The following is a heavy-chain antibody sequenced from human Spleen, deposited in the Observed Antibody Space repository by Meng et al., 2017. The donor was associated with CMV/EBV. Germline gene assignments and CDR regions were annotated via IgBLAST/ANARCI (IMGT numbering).Heavy chain of an antibody. V-gene: IGHV1-18*04. CDR2: ISSYNGNT. CDR3: ARLPRVVNNYYYYTMDV. Sequence: ASVKVSCKASGYTFTAYYIHWVRQAPGQDLEWMGWISSYNGNTNYAQKFQGRVTMTTDTSTSTAYMEVRSLRSDDTAVYYCARLPRVVNNYYYYTMDVWGQGTTVTVSS. D-gene: IGHD3-22*01. J-gene: IGHJ6*02. CDR1: GYTFTAYY.